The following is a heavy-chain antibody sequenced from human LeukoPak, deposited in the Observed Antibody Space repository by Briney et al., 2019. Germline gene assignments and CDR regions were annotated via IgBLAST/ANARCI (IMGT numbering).Heavy chain of an antibody. CDR3: AREAIRLRLGELSLLGYFDY. V-gene: IGHV1-69*04. J-gene: IGHJ4*02. D-gene: IGHD3-16*02. CDR2: IIPILGIA. CDR1: GGTFSIYA. Sequence: SVKVSCKASGGTFSIYAISWVRQAPGQGLEWMGRIIPILGIANYAQKFQGRVTITADKSTSTAYMELSSLRSEDTAVYYCAREAIRLRLGELSLLGYFDYWGQGTLVTVSS.